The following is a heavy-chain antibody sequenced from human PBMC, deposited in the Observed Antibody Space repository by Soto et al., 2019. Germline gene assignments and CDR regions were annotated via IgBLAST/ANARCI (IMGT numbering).Heavy chain of an antibody. J-gene: IGHJ4*02. Sequence: GGSLRLSCAASGFTFSSYNMNWVRQTPGKGLEWVSSISSTSSYIYYADSLKGRFTISRDNAKNSLFLQMNSLRAEDTAVYYCTSSRDWTAVDPLDYWGLGTLVTVSS. D-gene: IGHD5-18*01. CDR2: ISSTSSYI. CDR3: TSSRDWTAVDPLDY. V-gene: IGHV3-21*01. CDR1: GFTFSSYN.